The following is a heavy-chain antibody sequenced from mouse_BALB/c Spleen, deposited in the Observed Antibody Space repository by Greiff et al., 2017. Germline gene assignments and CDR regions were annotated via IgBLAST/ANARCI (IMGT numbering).Heavy chain of an antibody. CDR2: ITHSGET. V-gene: IGHV12-3*02. Sequence: QVQLQQSGPGLVKPSQSLFLACSITGFPITSGYYWIWIRQSPGKPLEWMGYITHSGETFYNPSLQSPISITRETSKNQFFLQLNSVTTEDTAMYYCAGDRLLRPPWYFDVWGAGTTVTVSS. D-gene: IGHD1-2*01. J-gene: IGHJ1*01. CDR1: GFPITSGYY. CDR3: AGDRLLRPPWYFDV.